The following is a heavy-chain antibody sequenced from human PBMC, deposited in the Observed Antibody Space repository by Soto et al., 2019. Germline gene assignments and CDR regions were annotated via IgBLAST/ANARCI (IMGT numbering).Heavy chain of an antibody. CDR2: INEDGSET. CDR1: GYPFSRYW. J-gene: IGHJ4*02. V-gene: IGHV3-7*01. CDR3: ARRFCSVAACYRAGCRVFDY. Sequence: EVQLVESGGGLVQPGGSLRLSCAASGYPFSRYWLTWVRQAPGKGLEWVANINEDGSETDYLDSVRGRFTTSRDDAENSLFLQMNSLRAEDTAVYYCARRFCSVAACYRAGCRVFDYWGPGTGVTVSS. D-gene: IGHD2-15*01.